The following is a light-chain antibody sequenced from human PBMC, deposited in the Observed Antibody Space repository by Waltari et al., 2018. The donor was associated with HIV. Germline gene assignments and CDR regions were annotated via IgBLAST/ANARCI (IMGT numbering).Light chain of an antibody. CDR1: DSDIGNNY. CDR2: ENN. V-gene: IGLV1-51*01. Sequence: SVLTQPPSPPAAPGQKVTISCYGSDSDIGNNYVSWYQQLPETAPKLLIHENNKRPSGIPDRFSGSKSGTSATLAITGLQTGDEADYFCGTWDSNLSVVLFGGGTKLTVL. CDR3: GTWDSNLSVVL. J-gene: IGLJ2*01.